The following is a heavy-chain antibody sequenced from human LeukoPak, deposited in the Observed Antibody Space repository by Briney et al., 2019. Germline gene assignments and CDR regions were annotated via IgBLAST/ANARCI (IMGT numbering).Heavy chain of an antibody. Sequence: SETLSLTCTVSGGSISSGGYYWSWIRQHPGKGLEWIGYIYYSGSTYYNPSLKSRVTISVDTSRNQFSLKLSSVTAADTAVHYCARVLYYYGSGISYYYYYMDVWGKGTTVTLSS. CDR2: IYYSGST. D-gene: IGHD3-10*01. J-gene: IGHJ6*03. CDR1: GGSISSGGYY. CDR3: ARVLYYYGSGISYYYYYMDV. V-gene: IGHV4-31*03.